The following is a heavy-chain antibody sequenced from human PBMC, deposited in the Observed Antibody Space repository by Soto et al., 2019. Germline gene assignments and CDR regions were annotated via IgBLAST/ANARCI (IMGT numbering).Heavy chain of an antibody. CDR1: GYTFTCYY. CDR3: ASERHDYGDHEGYYYYYMDV. V-gene: IGHV1-46*03. J-gene: IGHJ6*03. Sequence: ASVKVSCKASGYTFTCYYMHWVRQAPGQGLEWMGIINPSGGSTSYAQKFQGRVTMTRDTSTSTVYMELSSLRSEDTAVYYCASERHDYGDHEGYYYYYMDVWGKGTTVTVSS. CDR2: INPSGGST. D-gene: IGHD4-17*01.